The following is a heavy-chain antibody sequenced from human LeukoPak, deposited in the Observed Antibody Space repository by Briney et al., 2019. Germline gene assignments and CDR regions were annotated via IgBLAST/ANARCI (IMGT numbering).Heavy chain of an antibody. CDR3: ARPHLGYSDLVY. J-gene: IGHJ4*02. CDR2: ISSSSSYI. V-gene: IGHV3-21*01. Sequence: GGSLRLSCAASGFTFSSYSMNWVRQAPGKGLEWVSSISSSSSYIYYADSVKGRFTISRDNAKHSLYLQMNSLRAEDTAVYYCARPHLGYSDLVYWGQGTLVTVSS. CDR1: GFTFSSYS. D-gene: IGHD5-12*01.